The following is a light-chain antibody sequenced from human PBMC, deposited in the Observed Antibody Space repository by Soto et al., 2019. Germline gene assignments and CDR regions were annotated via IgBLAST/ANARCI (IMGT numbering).Light chain of an antibody. CDR2: QDT. CDR1: KLGDKY. Sequence: SYELTQPRSVSVSPGQTASITCSGDKLGDKYACWYQQKPGQSPVLVIYQDTKRPSGIPERFSGSNSGNTATLTISGTQATDEADYYCQAWDSTTAVFGGGTKVTVL. CDR3: QAWDSTTAV. J-gene: IGLJ2*01. V-gene: IGLV3-1*01.